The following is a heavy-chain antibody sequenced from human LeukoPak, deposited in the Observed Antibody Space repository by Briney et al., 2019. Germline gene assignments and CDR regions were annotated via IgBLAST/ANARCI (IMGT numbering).Heavy chain of an antibody. CDR2: IKRDGREE. CDR3: SREFHP. J-gene: IGHJ5*02. Sequence: GGSLRLSCEGSGFPFGTYWMAWVRQAPGKGLEWVASIKRDGREEHYVDSIKGRFTISRDNGKNSVYLQMNNLRVEDTAMYYCSREFHPWGQGTLVIVSS. V-gene: IGHV3-7*01. CDR1: GFPFGTYW.